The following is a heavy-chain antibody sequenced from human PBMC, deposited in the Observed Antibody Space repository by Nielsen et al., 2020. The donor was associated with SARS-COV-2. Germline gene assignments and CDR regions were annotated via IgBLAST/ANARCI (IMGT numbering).Heavy chain of an antibody. V-gene: IGHV3-30-3*01. CDR3: ARTSCGGDCYPPHFGY. CDR1: GFTFDDYA. J-gene: IGHJ4*02. Sequence: GESLKISCAASGFTFDDYAMHWVRQPPGKGLEWVAVISFDGDNKYYADSVKGRFTISRDISKNTLYLQMNSLRTEDTAVYYCARTSCGGDCYPPHFGYWGQGTLVTVSS. D-gene: IGHD2-21*02. CDR2: ISFDGDNK.